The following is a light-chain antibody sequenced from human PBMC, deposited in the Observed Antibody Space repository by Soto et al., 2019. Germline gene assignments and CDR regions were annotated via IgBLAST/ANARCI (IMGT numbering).Light chain of an antibody. J-gene: IGLJ1*01. V-gene: IGLV2-11*01. Sequence: QSALTQPRSVSGSPGQSVTISCTGTSSDVGGYNYVSWYQQHLGKAPKLMIYTVTKRPSGVPDRFSGSKSDNTASLTISGLQADDEADYYCCSYAGSSSYVFGTGTKLTVL. CDR1: SSDVGGYNY. CDR2: TVT. CDR3: CSYAGSSSYV.